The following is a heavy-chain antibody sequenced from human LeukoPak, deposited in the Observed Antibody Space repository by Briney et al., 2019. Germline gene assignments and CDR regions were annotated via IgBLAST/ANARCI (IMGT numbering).Heavy chain of an antibody. Sequence: SGTLSLTCAVSGGSISSSNWWSWVRQPPGKGLEWIGEIYHSGTTYYNPSLKSRVTMSVDTSKNQFFLKVNSVTAADTAVYYCARAVLDNENYYAWFDPWGQGTLVTVSS. J-gene: IGHJ5*02. CDR1: GGSISSSNW. CDR2: IYHSGTT. V-gene: IGHV4-4*02. CDR3: ARAVLDNENYYAWFDP. D-gene: IGHD3-10*01.